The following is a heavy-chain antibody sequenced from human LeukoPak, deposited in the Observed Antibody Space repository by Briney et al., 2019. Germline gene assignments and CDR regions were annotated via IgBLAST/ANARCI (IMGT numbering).Heavy chain of an antibody. V-gene: IGHV3-23*01. CDR3: ARVDEGRNGVTVGY. J-gene: IGHJ4*02. Sequence: GGFLRLSCAASGFTFATYAMSWVRQPPGKGLEWVSSISGSADITYYADSVKGRFTISRDNAKNSLYLQMNSLRAEDTAVYYCARVDEGRNGVTVGYWGQGTLVTVSS. CDR1: GFTFATYA. CDR2: ISGSADIT. D-gene: IGHD2-8*01.